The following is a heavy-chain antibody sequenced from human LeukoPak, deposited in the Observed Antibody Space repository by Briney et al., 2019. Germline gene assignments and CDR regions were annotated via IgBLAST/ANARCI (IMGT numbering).Heavy chain of an antibody. CDR3: ARRDLGSSFAYGMDV. CDR1: GYTFTSYY. V-gene: IGHV1-46*01. CDR2: INPSGGST. J-gene: IGHJ6*02. D-gene: IGHD6-13*01. Sequence: ASVKVSCKASGYTFTSYYLYWVRQAPGQGLEWMGVINPSGGSTTSAQKLQGGVTMTTDTSTSTAYMELRSLRSDDTAVYYCARRDLGSSFAYGMDVWGQGTTVTVSS.